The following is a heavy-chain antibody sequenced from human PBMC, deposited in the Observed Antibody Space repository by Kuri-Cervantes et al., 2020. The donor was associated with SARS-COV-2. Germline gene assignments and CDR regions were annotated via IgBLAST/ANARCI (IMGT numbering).Heavy chain of an antibody. Sequence: SETLSLTCTVSGGSISSSSYYWGWIRQPPGKGLEWIGSIYHSGSTYYNPSLKSRVTISVDTSKNQFSLKLSSVTAADTAVYYCARQKLGYIDSWGQGTLVTVSS. J-gene: IGHJ4*02. CDR1: GGSISSSSYY. D-gene: IGHD5-12*01. V-gene: IGHV4-39*01. CDR2: IYHSGST. CDR3: ARQKLGYIDS.